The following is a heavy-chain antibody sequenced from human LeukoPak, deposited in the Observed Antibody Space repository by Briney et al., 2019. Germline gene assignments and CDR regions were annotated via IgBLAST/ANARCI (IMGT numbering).Heavy chain of an antibody. Sequence: PGGSLRFSCAASGFTFSSYSMNWVRQAPGKGLEWVSSISSSSSYIYYADSVKGRFTISRDNAKNSLYLQMNSLRAEDTAVYYCARGRYFDWSPLGPWGQGTLVTVSS. CDR1: GFTFSSYS. J-gene: IGHJ5*02. D-gene: IGHD3-9*01. CDR2: ISSSSSYI. V-gene: IGHV3-21*01. CDR3: ARGRYFDWSPLGP.